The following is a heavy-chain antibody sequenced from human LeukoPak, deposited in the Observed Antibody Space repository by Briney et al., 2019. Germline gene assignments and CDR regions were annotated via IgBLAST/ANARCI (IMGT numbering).Heavy chain of an antibody. J-gene: IGHJ4*02. CDR3: ARRDYSDS. CDR2: MHYTGST. Sequence: PSETLSLTCTVSGVSISSGSYYWAWIRQPPGESLEWIGSMHYTGSTYYNLSLKTRVTISVDTSKNQLSLKLRSVTAADTAVYYCARRDYSDSWGRGTLVTVSS. CDR1: GVSISSGSYY. V-gene: IGHV4-39*01.